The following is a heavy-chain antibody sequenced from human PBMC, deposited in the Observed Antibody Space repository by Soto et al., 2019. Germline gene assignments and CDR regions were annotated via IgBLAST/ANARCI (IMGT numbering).Heavy chain of an antibody. D-gene: IGHD3-22*01. CDR3: TTGIVVVIPSGMDV. Sequence: GGSLRLACAASGFTFNDYYMSWIRQAPGKGLEWVSYISSSGTTIYYADSVKGRFTISRDNARNSLFLQMSSLRAEDTAVYYCTTGIVVVIPSGMDVWGQGTTVTVSS. V-gene: IGHV3-11*01. CDR1: GFTFNDYY. J-gene: IGHJ6*02. CDR2: ISSSGTTI.